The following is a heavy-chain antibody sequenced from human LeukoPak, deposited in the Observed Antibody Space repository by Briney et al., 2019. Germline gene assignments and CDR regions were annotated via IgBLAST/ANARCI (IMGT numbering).Heavy chain of an antibody. CDR1: GYTFISYG. J-gene: IGHJ6*03. V-gene: IGHV1-18*01. CDR2: INTDNGNT. Sequence: ASVKVSCKASGYTFISYGISWVRQAPGQGLEWMGWINTDNGNTNYAQKLQGRVTMTTDTSTSTAYMELRSLRADDTAVYHWARHGALTTVTTYYYHYMDVWGKGTTVTISS. CDR3: ARHGALTTVTTYYYHYMDV. D-gene: IGHD4-17*01.